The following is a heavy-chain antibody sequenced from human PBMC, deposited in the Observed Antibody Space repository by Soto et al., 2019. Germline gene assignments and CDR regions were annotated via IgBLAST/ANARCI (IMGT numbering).Heavy chain of an antibody. CDR3: ARTRSAWSDFHYYSLDV. J-gene: IGHJ6*02. CDR2: IRSKDNSYAT. D-gene: IGHD1-26*01. V-gene: IGHV3-73*01. Sequence: PGGSLRLSCAGSGFDFSGSTIHWVRQASGKGLEWVGRIRSKDNSYATYYADSVKGRFTISRDNSNSALYVQMNSLTGEDTAVYYCARTRSAWSDFHYYSLDVWGQGTTVTVSS. CDR1: GFDFSGST.